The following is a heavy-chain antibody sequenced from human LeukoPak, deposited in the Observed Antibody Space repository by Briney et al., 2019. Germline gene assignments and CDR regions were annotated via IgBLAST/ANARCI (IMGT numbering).Heavy chain of an antibody. CDR1: GGSFSGYY. CDR3: ARIQVAYYMDV. D-gene: IGHD2-21*01. CDR2: INHSGST. J-gene: IGHJ6*03. V-gene: IGHV4-34*01. Sequence: SETLSLTCVVYGGSFSGYYWSWIRQPPGKGLEWIGEINHSGSTNYNPSLKSRVTISVDTSENQFSLKLSSVTAADTAVYYCARIQVAYYMDVWGKGTTVTVSS.